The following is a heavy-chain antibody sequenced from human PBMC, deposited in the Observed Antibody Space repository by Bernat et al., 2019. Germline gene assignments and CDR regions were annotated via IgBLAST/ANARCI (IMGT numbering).Heavy chain of an antibody. V-gene: IGHV3-30*18. CDR2: ISYDGSKK. CDR3: AKDLGRDY. Sequence: QVQLVESGGGVVQPGRSLRLSCAASGFTFSNYGMHWVRQAPGEGPEWVATISYDGSKKYYVDSAKGRFTISRDNTKKTLYLQMNSLRTGDTAVYYCAKDLGRDYWGQGTLVTVSS. CDR1: GFTFSNYG. J-gene: IGHJ4*02.